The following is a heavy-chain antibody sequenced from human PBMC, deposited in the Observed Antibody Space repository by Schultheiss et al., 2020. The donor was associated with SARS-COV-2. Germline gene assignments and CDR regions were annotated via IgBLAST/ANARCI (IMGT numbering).Heavy chain of an antibody. CDR3: TTDLGLLDYYYGMDV. Sequence: GGSLRLSCAASGFTFSSYAMSWVRQASGKGLEWVGRIKSKTDGGTTDYAAPVKGRFTISRDDSKNTLYLQMNSLKTEDTAVYYCTTDLGLLDYYYGMDVWGQGTTVTVSS. V-gene: IGHV3-15*01. CDR1: GFTFSSYA. J-gene: IGHJ6*02. CDR2: IKSKTDGGTT. D-gene: IGHD2-21*01.